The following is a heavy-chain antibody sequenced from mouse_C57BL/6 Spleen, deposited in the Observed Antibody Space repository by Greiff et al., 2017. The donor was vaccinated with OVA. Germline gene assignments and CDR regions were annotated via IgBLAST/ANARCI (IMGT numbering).Heavy chain of an antibody. CDR1: GYSITSGYY. J-gene: IGHJ4*01. D-gene: IGHD2-4*01. V-gene: IGHV3-6*01. Sequence: EVQLQESGPGLVKPSQSLSLTCSVTGYSITSGYYWNWIRQFPGNKLEWMGYISYDGSNNYNPSLNNRISITRDTSKNQFFLKLNSVTTEDTATYYCARGWITGAMDYWGQGTSVTVSS. CDR3: ARGWITGAMDY. CDR2: ISYDGSN.